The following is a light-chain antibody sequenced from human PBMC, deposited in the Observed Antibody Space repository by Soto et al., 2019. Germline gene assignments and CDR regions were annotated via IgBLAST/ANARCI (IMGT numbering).Light chain of an antibody. Sequence: SVLTQPASVSGSPGQSITISCTGASNDVGGYNYVSWYQQYLGKAPKLMIYEVSNRPSGISNRFSGSKSGNTASLTISGLQAEDEADYYCSSYTTSSTYVFGTGTKVTVL. CDR1: SNDVGGYNY. V-gene: IGLV2-14*01. J-gene: IGLJ1*01. CDR3: SSYTTSSTYV. CDR2: EVS.